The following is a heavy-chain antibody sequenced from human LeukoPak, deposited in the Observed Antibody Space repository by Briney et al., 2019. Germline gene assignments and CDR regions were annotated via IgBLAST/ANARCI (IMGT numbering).Heavy chain of an antibody. Sequence: GGALRLSCAASGFSFRSYGMPRVRRAPGKGLEWVAVLQYGGSNKYYVEAVKDRVTISRDKSKIKLSLQMNILRADGPAVSYCAKGNSYGYYFDYTGQGDLFSVSS. V-gene: IGHV3-30*02. J-gene: IGHJ4*02. CDR2: LQYGGSNK. D-gene: IGHD5-18*01. CDR3: AKGNSYGYYFDY. CDR1: GFSFRSYG.